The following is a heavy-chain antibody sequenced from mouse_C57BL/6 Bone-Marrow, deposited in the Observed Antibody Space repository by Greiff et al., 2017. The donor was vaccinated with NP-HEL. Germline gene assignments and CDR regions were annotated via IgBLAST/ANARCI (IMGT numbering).Heavy chain of an antibody. CDR2: IWPGGGT. V-gene: IGHV2-9-1*01. J-gene: IGHJ1*03. CDR1: GFSLTSYA. CDR3: ARKRDCAYWYLDV. Sequence: QVQLKESGPGLVAPSQSLSITCTVSGFSLTSYAISWVRQPPGQGLEWLGVIWPGGGTNYNSALNSRLSISKDNSKSQVFLKMNSLQTDDTARYDCARKRDCAYWYLDVWGTGTTVTVSS.